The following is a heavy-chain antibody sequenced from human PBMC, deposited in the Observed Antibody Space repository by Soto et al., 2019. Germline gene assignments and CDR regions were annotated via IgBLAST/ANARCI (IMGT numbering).Heavy chain of an antibody. CDR1: GDCISSYY. Sequence: PSETLSLTCTVSGDCISSYYWSWIRQPPGKGLEWIGYIYYSGSTNYNPSLKSRVTISVDTSKNQLSLKLSSVTAADTAVYYCASESTVTDAFDISGQGTMVTVSS. CDR2: IYYSGST. V-gene: IGHV4-59*01. J-gene: IGHJ3*02. D-gene: IGHD4-17*01. CDR3: ASESTVTDAFDI.